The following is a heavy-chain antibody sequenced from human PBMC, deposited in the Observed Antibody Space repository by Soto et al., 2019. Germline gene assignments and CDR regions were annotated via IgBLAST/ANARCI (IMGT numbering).Heavy chain of an antibody. CDR2: ISAYNGNT. D-gene: IGHD3-22*01. Sequence: ASVKVSCKASGYTFTSYGISWVRQAPGQGLEWMGWISAYNGNTNYAQKLQGRVTMTTDTSTSTAYMELRSLRSDDTAVYYCASWVLVVVGGITMIVVVITTFYWGQGTLVTVSS. CDR3: ASWVLVVVGGITMIVVVITTFY. J-gene: IGHJ4*02. V-gene: IGHV1-18*01. CDR1: GYTFTSYG.